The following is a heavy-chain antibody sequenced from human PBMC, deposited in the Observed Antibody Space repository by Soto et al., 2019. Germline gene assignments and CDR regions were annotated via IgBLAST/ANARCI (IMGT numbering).Heavy chain of an antibody. CDR3: ARDRHDILTGPPGVWYFDL. J-gene: IGHJ2*01. V-gene: IGHV4-34*01. D-gene: IGHD3-9*01. CDR1: GGSFSGYY. Sequence: QVQLQQWGAGPLRPLETLSLTCGVSGGSFSGYYWAWIRQSPGNGLEWIGEINDRGSINYNPSLKSRVSISVDTSKNHYSLNLRSVTAADTAVYYCARDRHDILTGPPGVWYFDLCGRGTLVTVSS. CDR2: INDRGSI.